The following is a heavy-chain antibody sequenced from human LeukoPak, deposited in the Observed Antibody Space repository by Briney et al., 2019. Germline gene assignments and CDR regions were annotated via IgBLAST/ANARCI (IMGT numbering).Heavy chain of an antibody. D-gene: IGHD6-13*01. V-gene: IGHV3-9*01. CDR3: AKEGIAAAGRLGRDYYFDY. CDR2: ISWNSGSI. CDR1: GFTFGDYA. J-gene: IGHJ4*02. Sequence: PGGSLRLSCAASGFTFGDYAMRWVRHAPGKGLEWVSGISWNSGSIGYADSVEGRFTISRDNAKNSLYLQMNSLRAEDTALYYCAKEGIAAAGRLGRDYYFDYWGQGTLVTVSS.